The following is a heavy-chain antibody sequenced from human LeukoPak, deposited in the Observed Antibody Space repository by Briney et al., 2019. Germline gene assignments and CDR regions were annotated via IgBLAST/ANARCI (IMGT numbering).Heavy chain of an antibody. CDR3: ARHGGVPDNWFDP. J-gene: IGHJ5*02. V-gene: IGHV1-2*02. CDR2: INPNSGGT. Sequence: ASVTVSCKASGYTFTGYYMHWVRQAPGQGLEWMGWINPNSGGTNYAQKFQGMVTMTRDTSISTAYMELSRLRSDDTAVYYCARHGGVPDNWFDPWGQGTLVTVSS. D-gene: IGHD3-16*01. CDR1: GYTFTGYY.